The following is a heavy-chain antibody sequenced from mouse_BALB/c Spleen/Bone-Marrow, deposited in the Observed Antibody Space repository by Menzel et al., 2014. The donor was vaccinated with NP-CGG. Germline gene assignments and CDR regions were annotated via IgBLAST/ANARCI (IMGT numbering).Heavy chain of an antibody. CDR3: TRDLYDGYSYYAMDY. CDR2: ISSVGIYT. D-gene: IGHD2-3*01. CDR1: GFTFSSYT. V-gene: IGHV5-6-4*01. Sequence: EVKLVESGGGLVKPGVSLKLSCAASGFTFSSYTMSWVRQTPEMRLEWVATISSVGIYTYYPDSVKGRFTISRDNAKNTLYLQMSSLKSEDTAMYYCTRDLYDGYSYYAMDYWGQGTSVTVSS. J-gene: IGHJ4*01.